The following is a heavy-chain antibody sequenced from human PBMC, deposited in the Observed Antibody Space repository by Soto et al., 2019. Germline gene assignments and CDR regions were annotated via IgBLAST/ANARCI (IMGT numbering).Heavy chain of an antibody. CDR3: ATDHYGSAIYGMDV. V-gene: IGHV3-9*01. Sequence: EVQLVESGGGLVQPGRYLRLSCVASGFTFDDYAMHWVRQAPGKGLECVSGITWNSGTIGYADSVKGRFTISRDNGKNSLYLQMDSLRPEDTALYYCATDHYGSAIYGMDVWGQGTTVTVSS. CDR1: GFTFDDYA. D-gene: IGHD3-10*01. CDR2: ITWNSGTI. J-gene: IGHJ6*02.